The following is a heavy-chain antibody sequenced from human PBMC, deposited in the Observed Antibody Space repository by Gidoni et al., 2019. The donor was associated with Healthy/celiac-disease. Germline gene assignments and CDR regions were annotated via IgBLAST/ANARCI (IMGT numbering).Heavy chain of an antibody. J-gene: IGHJ4*02. CDR1: GGSTSSSSYY. D-gene: IGHD6-13*01. Sequence: QLQLQESGPGLVKPSETLSLTCTVSGGSTSSSSYYWGWIRQPPGKGLEWIGSIYYSGSTYYNPSIKSRVTISVDTSKNQFSLKLSSVTAADTAVYYCARGIAAAGYYFDYWGQGTLVTVSS. CDR2: IYYSGST. V-gene: IGHV4-39*01. CDR3: ARGIAAAGYYFDY.